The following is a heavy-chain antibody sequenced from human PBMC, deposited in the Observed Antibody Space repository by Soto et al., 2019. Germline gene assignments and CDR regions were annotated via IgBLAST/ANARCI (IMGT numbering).Heavy chain of an antibody. Sequence: QVRLVESGGGVVQPARSLRLSCAASGFPFSNYGMHWVRQPPGKGLEWVAVIWYDGSNQFYADSVKGRFTISRDNSKNMVYLQMNSLRAEDTALYYCASDPSGPFGDVWGQGTTVTVTS. J-gene: IGHJ6*02. CDR3: ASDPSGPFGDV. CDR2: IWYDGSNQ. D-gene: IGHD3-10*01. CDR1: GFPFSNYG. V-gene: IGHV3-33*01.